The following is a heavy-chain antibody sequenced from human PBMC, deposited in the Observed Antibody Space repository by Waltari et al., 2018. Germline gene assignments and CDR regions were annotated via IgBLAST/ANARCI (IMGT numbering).Heavy chain of an antibody. CDR3: AKDQGYNYGNFDY. Sequence: QVQLVESGGGVVQPGRSLRLSCAASGFTFSSYGMHWVRQAPGKGLEWVAVISYDGGDKYYADSVKGRFTISRDNSKNTLYLQMNSLRAEDTAVYYCAKDQGYNYGNFDYWGQGALVTVSS. V-gene: IGHV3-30*18. J-gene: IGHJ4*02. D-gene: IGHD5-18*01. CDR2: ISYDGGDK. CDR1: GFTFSSYG.